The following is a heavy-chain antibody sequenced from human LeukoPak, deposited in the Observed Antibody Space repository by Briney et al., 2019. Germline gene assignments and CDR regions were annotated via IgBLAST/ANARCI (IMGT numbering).Heavy chain of an antibody. V-gene: IGHV3-30*02. D-gene: IGHD5-24*01. J-gene: IGHJ3*02. CDR2: IRYDGTDK. Sequence: GGSLRLSCAASRFTFSSYGMHWVRQAPGKGLEWVAFIRYDGTDKLYAESVKGRFTISRDNSKNTLYLQMNSLRAEDTAVYSCARGNGYRSAFDIWGQGTMVTVSS. CDR3: ARGNGYRSAFDI. CDR1: RFTFSSYG.